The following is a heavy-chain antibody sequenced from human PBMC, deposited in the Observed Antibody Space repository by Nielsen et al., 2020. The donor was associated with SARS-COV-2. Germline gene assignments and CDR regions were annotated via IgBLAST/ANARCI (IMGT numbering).Heavy chain of an antibody. V-gene: IGHV3-33*01. J-gene: IGHJ6*02. CDR2: IWYDGSNK. D-gene: IGHD6-19*01. CDR1: GFTFSSYG. Sequence: LSLTYAASGFTFSSYGMHWVRQAPGKGLEWVAVIWYDGSNKYYADSVKGRFTISRDNSKNTLYLQMNSLRAEDTAVYYCARDRGIAVAGLYYYGMDVWGQGTTVTVSS. CDR3: ARDRGIAVAGLYYYGMDV.